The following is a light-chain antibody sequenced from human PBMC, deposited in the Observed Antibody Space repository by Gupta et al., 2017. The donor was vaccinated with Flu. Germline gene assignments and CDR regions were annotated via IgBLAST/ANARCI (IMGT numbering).Light chain of an antibody. CDR2: AAS. CDR3: QQTSSYPPDN. V-gene: IGKV1-39*01. CDR1: QNIDNL. Sequence: DIHLTQSPPYLSASVGDRVTITCRASQNIDNLLNWYQQRPCKPPTLLIAAASSLESGVPPRFSGSGSGTEFALTINTVQPDDFATYYCQQTSSYPPDNFGQGTILDIK. J-gene: IGKJ2*01.